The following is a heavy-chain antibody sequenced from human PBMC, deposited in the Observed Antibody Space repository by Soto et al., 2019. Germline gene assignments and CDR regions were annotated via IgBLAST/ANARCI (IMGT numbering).Heavy chain of an antibody. CDR1: GGTFSSYA. Sequence: QVQLVQSGAEVKKPGSSVTVSCKASGGTFSSYAISWVRQAPGQGLEWMGGIIPIFGTANYAQKFQGRVTITADESTSTAYMELSSLRSEDTAVYYCARYPSYCSGGSCSSGYWGQGTLVTVSS. CDR2: IIPIFGTA. J-gene: IGHJ4*02. D-gene: IGHD2-15*01. V-gene: IGHV1-69*12. CDR3: ARYPSYCSGGSCSSGY.